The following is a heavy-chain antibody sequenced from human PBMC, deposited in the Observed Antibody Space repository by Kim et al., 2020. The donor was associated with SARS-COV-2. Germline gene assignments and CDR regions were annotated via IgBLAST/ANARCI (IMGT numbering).Heavy chain of an antibody. V-gene: IGHV5-51*01. Sequence: GASLKISCKGSGYSFTSYWIGWVRQMPGKGLEWMGIIYPGDSDTRYSPSFQGQVTISADKSISTAYLQWSSLKASDTAMYYCARCEEWLVPMGVNWFDPWGQGTLVTVSS. CDR2: IYPGDSDT. J-gene: IGHJ5*02. CDR1: GYSFTSYW. CDR3: ARCEEWLVPMGVNWFDP. D-gene: IGHD6-19*01.